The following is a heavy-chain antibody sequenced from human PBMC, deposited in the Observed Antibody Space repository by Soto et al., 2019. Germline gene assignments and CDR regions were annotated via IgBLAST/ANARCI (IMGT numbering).Heavy chain of an antibody. CDR1: GFTFSDYY. V-gene: IGHV3-11*04. Sequence: PGGSLRLSCAASGFTFSDYYMSWIRQAPGKGLEWVSYISSRSSTIFYADSVKGRFTISRDNVKNSLYLQMNSLRAEDTAVYYWCIVLLYYNDISVRLLNAFYVWGPGNLVTV. CDR2: ISSRSSTI. CDR3: CIVLLYYNDISVRLLNAFYV. D-gene: IGHD3-22*01. J-gene: IGHJ3*01.